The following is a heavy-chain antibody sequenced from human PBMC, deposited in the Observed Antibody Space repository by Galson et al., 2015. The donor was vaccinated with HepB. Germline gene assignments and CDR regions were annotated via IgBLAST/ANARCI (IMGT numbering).Heavy chain of an antibody. V-gene: IGHV4-31*03. D-gene: IGHD2-21*02. CDR3: ARAPDGVTLFDY. CDR1: GGSISSGGYY. Sequence: TLSLTCTVSGGSISSGGYYWSWIRQHPGKGLEWIGYIYYSGSTYYNPSLKSRVTISVDTSKNQFSLKLSSVTAADTAVYYCARAPDGVTLFDYWGQGTLVTVSS. CDR2: IYYSGST. J-gene: IGHJ4*02.